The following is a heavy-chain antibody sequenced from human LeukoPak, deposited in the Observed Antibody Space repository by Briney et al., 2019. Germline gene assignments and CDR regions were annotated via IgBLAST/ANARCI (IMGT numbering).Heavy chain of an antibody. D-gene: IGHD4-17*01. CDR1: GGSFSGYY. CDR3: ARVRRLRDATDYFDY. Sequence: SETLSLTCAVYGGSFSGYYWSWIRQPPGKGLEWIGEINHSGSTNYNPSLKSRVTISVDTSKNQFSLKLSSVTAADTAVYYCARVRRLRDATDYFDYWGQGTLVTVSS. V-gene: IGHV4-34*01. CDR2: INHSGST. J-gene: IGHJ4*02.